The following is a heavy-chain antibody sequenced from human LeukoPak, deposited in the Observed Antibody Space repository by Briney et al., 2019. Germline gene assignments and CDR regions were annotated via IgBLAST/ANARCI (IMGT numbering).Heavy chain of an antibody. V-gene: IGHV4-59*08. J-gene: IGHJ6*02. CDR1: GGSISSYY. CDR3: ARRDYYYYGMDV. Sequence: SETLSLTCTVSGGSISSYYWSWIRQPPGKGLEWIGYIYYSGSTNYNPSLKSRATISVDTSKNQFSLKLSSVTAADTAVYYCARRDYYYYGMDVWGQGTTVTVSS. CDR2: IYYSGST.